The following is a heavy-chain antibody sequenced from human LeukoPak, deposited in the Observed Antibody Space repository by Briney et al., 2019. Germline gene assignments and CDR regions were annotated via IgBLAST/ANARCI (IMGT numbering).Heavy chain of an antibody. J-gene: IGHJ4*02. Sequence: GGSLRLSCAASGFTFDDYAMHWVRQAPGKGLEWVSGISWNSGSIGYADSVKGRFTISRDNAKNSLYLQMNSLRAEDTALYYCARVGSQSFDYWGQGTLVTVSS. CDR3: ARVGSQSFDY. D-gene: IGHD2-2*03. CDR1: GFTFDDYA. V-gene: IGHV3-9*01. CDR2: ISWNSGSI.